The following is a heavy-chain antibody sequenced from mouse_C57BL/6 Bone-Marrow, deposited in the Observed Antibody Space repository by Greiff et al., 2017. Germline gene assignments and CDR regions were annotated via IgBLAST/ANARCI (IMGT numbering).Heavy chain of an antibody. D-gene: IGHD3-2*02. V-gene: IGHV1-59*01. CDR3: AREFRAMDY. J-gene: IGHJ4*01. Sequence: QVQLKQPGAELVRPGTSVKLSCKASGYTFTSYWMHWVKQRPGQGLEWIGVIDPSDSYTNYNQKFKDKATLTVDKSSSTAYMQLSSLTSEDSAVYYCAREFRAMDYWGQGTSVTVSS. CDR2: IDPSDSYT. CDR1: GYTFTSYW.